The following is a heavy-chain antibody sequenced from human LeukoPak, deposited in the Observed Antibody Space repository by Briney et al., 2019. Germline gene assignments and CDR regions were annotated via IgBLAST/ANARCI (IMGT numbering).Heavy chain of an antibody. CDR1: GDSISGYY. CDR3: ARGHQRYFDWLAYFDY. CDR2: IYTSGST. Sequence: SETLSLTCTVSGDSISGYYWNWIRQPAGKGLEWIGHIYTSGSTNYNPSLKSRVTMSVDTSKNQFSLKLSSVTAADTAVYYCARGHQRYFDWLAYFDYWGQGTLVTVSS. J-gene: IGHJ4*02. V-gene: IGHV4-4*07. D-gene: IGHD3-9*01.